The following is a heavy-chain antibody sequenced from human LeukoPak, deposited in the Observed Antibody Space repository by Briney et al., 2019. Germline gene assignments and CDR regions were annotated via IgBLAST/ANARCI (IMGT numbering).Heavy chain of an antibody. J-gene: IGHJ4*02. D-gene: IGHD5-18*01. CDR2: INPSGGST. V-gene: IGHV1-46*01. CDR3: ARDRGGYSYGLWYFDY. Sequence: ASVKVSCKASGYTFTSYYMHWVRQAPGQGLEWMGIINPSGGSTSYAQRFQGRVTMTRDTSTSTVYMELSSLRSEDTAVYYCARDRGGYSYGLWYFDYWGQGTLVTVSS. CDR1: GYTFTSYY.